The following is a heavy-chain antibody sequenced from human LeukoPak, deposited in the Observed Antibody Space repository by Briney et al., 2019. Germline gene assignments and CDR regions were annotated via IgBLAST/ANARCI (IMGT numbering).Heavy chain of an antibody. Sequence: GGSLRLSCAASGFTFSNAWMSWVRQAPGKGLEWVGRIKSKTDGGTTDYAAPVKGRFTISRDDSKNTLYLQMNSLKTEDTAVYYCTTDFSPRVGYDFWSGYYTSPFQHWGQGTLVTVSS. D-gene: IGHD3-3*01. CDR3: TTDFSPRVGYDFWSGYYTSPFQH. CDR1: GFTFSNAW. J-gene: IGHJ1*01. CDR2: IKSKTDGGTT. V-gene: IGHV3-15*01.